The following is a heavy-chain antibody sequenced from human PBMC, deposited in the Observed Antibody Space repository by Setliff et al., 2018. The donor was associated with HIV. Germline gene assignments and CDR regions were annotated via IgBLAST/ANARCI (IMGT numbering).Heavy chain of an antibody. V-gene: IGHV4-34*01. Sequence: SETLSLTCTVSGGSISGYYWSWIRQPPGKGLEWIGEINHSGSTNYNPSLKTRVTIMVDTSKNQFSLKLGSVTAADTAVYYCAREWSYGAFDTFDVWGQGTMVTVSS. D-gene: IGHD5-18*01. J-gene: IGHJ3*01. CDR1: GGSISGYY. CDR3: AREWSYGAFDTFDV. CDR2: INHSGST.